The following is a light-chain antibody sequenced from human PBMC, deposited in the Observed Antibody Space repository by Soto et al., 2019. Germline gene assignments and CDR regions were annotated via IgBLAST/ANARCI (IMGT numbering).Light chain of an antibody. CDR1: QSLSSY. Sequence: IVLTQSPATLSLSPGERATLSCRASQSLSSYLAWYQQKPGQAPRLLIYDASNRATGIPARFSGSGSGTDFSLTISSLEPEDFAVYYCQQHSNWPWTFGQGTKVEIK. CDR3: QQHSNWPWT. J-gene: IGKJ1*01. CDR2: DAS. V-gene: IGKV3-11*01.